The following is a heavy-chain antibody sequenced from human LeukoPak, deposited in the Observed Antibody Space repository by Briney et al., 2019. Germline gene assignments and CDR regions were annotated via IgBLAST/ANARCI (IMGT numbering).Heavy chain of an antibody. CDR3: ARMSTGYYDDY. CDR2: ISSSSYTI. D-gene: IGHD3-9*01. V-gene: IGHV3-48*01. J-gene: IGHJ4*02. Sequence: GGSLRLSCVASGFSFSTFGMNWVRQAPGKGLEWVSYISSSSYTIYYVDSVKGRFTVSRDDAKSSLYLQMNSLRAEDTAHYYCARMSTGYYDDYWGQGTLVTVSS. CDR1: GFSFSTFG.